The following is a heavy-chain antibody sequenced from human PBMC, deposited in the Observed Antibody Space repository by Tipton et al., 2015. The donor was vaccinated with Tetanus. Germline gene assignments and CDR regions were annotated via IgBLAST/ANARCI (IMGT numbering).Heavy chain of an antibody. CDR1: GFTLSRYT. CDR2: ISGSGNTT. Sequence: SLRLSCAASGFTLSRYTLNWVRQAPGKGLEWVSSISGSGNTTYHADSVKGRFFVSRDNSDNTVYLQMNSLGAGDTARYYCAKDRGSNWVMGVWGEGTTVTVSS. J-gene: IGHJ6*03. CDR3: AKDRGSNWVMGV. D-gene: IGHD1-1*01. V-gene: IGHV3-23*01.